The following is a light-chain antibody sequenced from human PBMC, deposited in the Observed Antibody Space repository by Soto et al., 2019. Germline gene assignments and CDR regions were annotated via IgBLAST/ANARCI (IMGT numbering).Light chain of an antibody. CDR1: QSVGGNF. J-gene: IGKJ1*01. CDR3: QHYGSSPWT. Sequence: EIVLTQSPGTLSLSPGERATLSCRASQSVGGNFLAWYQQKPGQAPRLLIYAASSRASGIPDRFSGSGSGTDFTLTIGRLEPEDFALYYCQHYGSSPWTFGQGTEVEIK. CDR2: AAS. V-gene: IGKV3-20*01.